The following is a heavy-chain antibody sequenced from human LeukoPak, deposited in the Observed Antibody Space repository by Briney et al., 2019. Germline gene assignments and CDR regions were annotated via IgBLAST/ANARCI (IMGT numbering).Heavy chain of an antibody. CDR1: GFTFSSYG. D-gene: IGHD5-24*01. CDR2: IWFDGTNK. CDR3: ARRDGYNADFDY. J-gene: IGHJ4*02. Sequence: GGSLRLSCAASGFTFSSYGMHWVRQAPGKGLEWVAVIWFDGTNKYFADSVKGRFTISRDNSKNTLYLQMNSLRAEDKAVYYCARRDGYNADFDYLGQGTLVTVSS. V-gene: IGHV3-33*01.